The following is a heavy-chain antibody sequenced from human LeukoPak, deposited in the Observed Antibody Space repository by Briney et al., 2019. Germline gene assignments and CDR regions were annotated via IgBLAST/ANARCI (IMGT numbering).Heavy chain of an antibody. CDR2: ISAHNGNT. CDR1: GYTFTSYG. CDR3: ARDCSSTSCYSWHYYYYGMDV. Sequence: ASVKVSCKASGYTFTSYGISWVRQAPGQGLEWMGWISAHNGNTNYAQKLQGRVTMTTDTSTSTAYMELRSLRSDDTAVYYCARDCSSTSCYSWHYYYYGMDVWGQGTTVTVSS. J-gene: IGHJ6*02. V-gene: IGHV1-18*01. D-gene: IGHD2-2*01.